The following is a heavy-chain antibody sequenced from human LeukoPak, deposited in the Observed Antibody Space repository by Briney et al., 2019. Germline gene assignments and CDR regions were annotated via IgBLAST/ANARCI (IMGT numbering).Heavy chain of an antibody. CDR1: GFTFSSYA. V-gene: IGHV3-30*04. D-gene: IGHD6-13*01. J-gene: IGHJ5*02. CDR3: LSLVPPHNWFDP. Sequence: GGSLRLSCAASGFTFSSYAMHWVRQAPGKGLEWVAVISYDGSNKYYADSVKGRFTISRDNSKNTLYLQMNSLRAEDTAVYYCLSLVPPHNWFDPWGQGTLVTVSS. CDR2: ISYDGSNK.